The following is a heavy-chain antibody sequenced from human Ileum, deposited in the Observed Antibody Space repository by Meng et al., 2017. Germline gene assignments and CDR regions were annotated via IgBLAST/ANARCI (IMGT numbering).Heavy chain of an antibody. V-gene: IGHV3-23*01. J-gene: IGHJ4*01. CDR2: ISGNGVVA. Sequence: GESLKISCVASGFTFSAYAMSWVRQAPGKGLEWVSGISGNGVVAYYADSVKGRFTMSRDNSKNILYLQMNTLKVEDTAVYYCARRIAVAGTLDKQMFDVWGHGNLVTGSS. CDR3: ARRIAVAGTLDKQMFDV. D-gene: IGHD6-19*01. CDR1: GFTFSAYA.